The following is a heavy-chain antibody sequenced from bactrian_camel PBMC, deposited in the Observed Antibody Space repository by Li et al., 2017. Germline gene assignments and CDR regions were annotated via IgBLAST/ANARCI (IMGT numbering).Heavy chain of an antibody. J-gene: IGHJ6*01. D-gene: IGHD1*01. CDR1: EFSLY. V-gene: IGHV3-2*01. CDR3: AATWNYVPAGY. Sequence: VQLVESGGSLVQPGGSLRLSCVASEFSLYMVWVRQAPGKGLEWVASIYTGSSPQYTGGETTFYADSVKGRFTISSAGNTLYLQANRLNPEDTAMYYCAATWNYVPAGYWGQGTQVTVS. CDR2: IYTGSSPQYTGGETT.